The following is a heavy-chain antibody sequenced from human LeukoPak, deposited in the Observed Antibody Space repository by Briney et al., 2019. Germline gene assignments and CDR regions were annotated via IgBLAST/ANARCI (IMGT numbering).Heavy chain of an antibody. J-gene: IGHJ5*02. CDR1: GYTFTGYY. CDR2: ISPNSGGT. CDR3: ARGKLGYCSGGSCYSSWFDP. V-gene: IGHV1-2*02. Sequence: GASVKVSCKASGYTFTGYYMHWVRQAPGQGLEWMGWISPNSGGTSYAQKFQGRVTMTRDTSISTAYMELSRLRSDDTAVYYCARGKLGYCSGGSCYSSWFDPWGQGTLVTVSS. D-gene: IGHD2-15*01.